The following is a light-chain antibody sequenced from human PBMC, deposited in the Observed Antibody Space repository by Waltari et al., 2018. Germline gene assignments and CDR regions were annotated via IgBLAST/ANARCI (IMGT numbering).Light chain of an antibody. CDR2: EFS. V-gene: IGLV2-14*01. CDR3: TSYTSRSTLEM. CDR1: SSDVGGYNF. Sequence: QSALTQPASVSGSPGQSITISCTGSSSDVGGYNFVSWYQQHPGKAPKLVIYEFSNRPSGVSTRFSGAKSGNTASLTISGLQAEDEADYYCTSYTSRSTLEMFGGGTKLTVL. J-gene: IGLJ3*02.